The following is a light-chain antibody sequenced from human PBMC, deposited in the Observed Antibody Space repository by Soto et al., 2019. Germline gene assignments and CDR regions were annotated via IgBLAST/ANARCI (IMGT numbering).Light chain of an antibody. Sequence: EIVLTQSPGTLSLSTGERATLSCRASQSVSSSYLAWYQQKPGQAPRLLIYGASSRATGIPDRFSGSGSGTDFTLTISRLEPEDFAVYYCQQYGSSPPYTLGQGTKLEIK. V-gene: IGKV3-20*01. J-gene: IGKJ2*01. CDR3: QQYGSSPPYT. CDR1: QSVSSSY. CDR2: GAS.